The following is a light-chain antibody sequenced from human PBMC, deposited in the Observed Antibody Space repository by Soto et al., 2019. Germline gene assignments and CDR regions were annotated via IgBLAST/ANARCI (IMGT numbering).Light chain of an antibody. V-gene: IGKV1-39*01. CDR2: AAS. CDR1: QSISSY. Sequence: DIPMTQSPSSLSASVGDRVTITCRASQSISSYLNWYQQKPGKAPKLLIYAASRLQSGVPSRFSGSGSGTDFTLTISSLQPEDFATYYCQQSYSTPPYTFGQGTKLEIK. J-gene: IGKJ2*01. CDR3: QQSYSTPPYT.